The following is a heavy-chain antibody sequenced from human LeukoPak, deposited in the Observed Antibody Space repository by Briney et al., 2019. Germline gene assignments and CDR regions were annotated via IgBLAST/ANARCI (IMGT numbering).Heavy chain of an antibody. Sequence: PSETLSLTCTVSGYSISSGYYWGWIRQPPGKGLEWIGSIYYSGSTYYNPSLKSRVTISVDTSKNQFSLKLSSVTAADTAVYYCARTKYDFWSGYYDYWGQGTLVTVSS. CDR1: GYSISSGYY. CDR3: ARTKYDFWSGYYDY. J-gene: IGHJ4*02. D-gene: IGHD3-3*01. CDR2: IYYSGST. V-gene: IGHV4-38-2*02.